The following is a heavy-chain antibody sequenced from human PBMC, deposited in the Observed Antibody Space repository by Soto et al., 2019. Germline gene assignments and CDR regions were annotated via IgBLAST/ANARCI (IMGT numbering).Heavy chain of an antibody. CDR2: IFSNDEK. V-gene: IGHV2-26*01. D-gene: IGHD3-22*01. Sequence: QVTLKESGPVLVNPTETLTLTCTVSGFSLSNARMGVSWIRQPPGKALEWLAHIFSNDEKSYSTSLKSRLTISKDTSKSQVVLTMTNMDPVDTATYYCARHYYDSSGYYYLCDYWGQGTLVTVSS. CDR1: GFSLSNARMG. CDR3: ARHYYDSSGYYYLCDY. J-gene: IGHJ4*02.